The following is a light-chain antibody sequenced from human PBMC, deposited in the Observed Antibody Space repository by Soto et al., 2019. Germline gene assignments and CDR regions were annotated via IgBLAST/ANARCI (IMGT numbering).Light chain of an antibody. V-gene: IGKV1-33*01. Sequence: DIQMPQSPASLSASVGPGVNITCQASQDISNYLNWYQQKPGKAPKLLIYDASNLETGVPSRFSGSGSGTDFTFTISSLQPEDIATYYCQQYDNLLTFGGGTKVDI. CDR3: QQYDNLLT. CDR1: QDISNY. CDR2: DAS. J-gene: IGKJ4*01.